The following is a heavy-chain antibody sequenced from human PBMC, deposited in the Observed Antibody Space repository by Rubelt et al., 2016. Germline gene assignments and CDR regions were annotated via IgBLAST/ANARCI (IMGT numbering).Heavy chain of an antibody. Sequence: GYIYYSGSTNYNPSLKSRVTISVDTSKNQFSLKLSSVTAADTAVYYCARHFTRTRYYGMDVWGQGTTVTVSS. CDR3: ARHFTRTRYYGMDV. D-gene: IGHD1-14*01. J-gene: IGHJ6*02. V-gene: IGHV4-59*08. CDR2: IYYSGST.